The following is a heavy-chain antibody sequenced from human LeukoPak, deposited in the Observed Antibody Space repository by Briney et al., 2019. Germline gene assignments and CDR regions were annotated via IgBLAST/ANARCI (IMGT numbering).Heavy chain of an antibody. Sequence: SVRVSCKASGYTFTDYYIHWVRQAPGQGLEWMGWINPNSDYTFYAQKFQGRVTLTRDTSISTVYMELTTLTSDDTALYYCAVAPGDYWGQGTLVSVSA. J-gene: IGHJ4*02. V-gene: IGHV1-2*02. CDR2: INPNSDYT. CDR3: AVAPGDY. CDR1: GYTFTDYY. D-gene: IGHD2-21*01.